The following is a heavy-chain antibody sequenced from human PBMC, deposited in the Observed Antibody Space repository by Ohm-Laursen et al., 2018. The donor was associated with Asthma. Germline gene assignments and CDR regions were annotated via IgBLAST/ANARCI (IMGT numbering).Heavy chain of an antibody. CDR2: IRGSGDTT. V-gene: IGHV3-23*01. CDR1: GFIISNYA. D-gene: IGHD5-18*01. CDR3: AKDGGFNYGYGFHY. J-gene: IGHJ4*02. Sequence: GSLRLSCAASGFIISNYAMSWVRQAPGKGLEWVSAIRGSGDTTHYTDFVKGRFTISRDSSENTLYLHMNNLRAEDTAAYYCAKDGGFNYGYGFHYWGQGTLVTVSS.